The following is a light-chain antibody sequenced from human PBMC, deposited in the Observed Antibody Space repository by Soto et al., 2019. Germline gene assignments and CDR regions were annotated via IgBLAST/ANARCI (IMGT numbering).Light chain of an antibody. V-gene: IGKV3-20*01. CDR1: QSVSSRY. CDR2: GAS. J-gene: IGKJ4*01. Sequence: EIVLTQSPGTLSLSPGERATLSCRASQSVSSRYLAWYQQKPGQAPRLLMYGASSRATGIPDRFSGSGSGTDFTLTISRLEPEDCGVYYCQQFGSSPRLTFGGGTKVEIK. CDR3: QQFGSSPRLT.